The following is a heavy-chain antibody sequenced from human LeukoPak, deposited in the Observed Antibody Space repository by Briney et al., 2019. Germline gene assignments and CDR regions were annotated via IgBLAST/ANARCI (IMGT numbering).Heavy chain of an antibody. Sequence: ASVKVSCKVSGYTLTELSMHWVRQAPGKGLEWMGGFDPEDGETIYAQKFQGRVTMTEDTSTDTAYMELSSLRSEDTAVYYCARAPTNWNYPRIYFDYWGQGTLVTVSS. CDR1: GYTLTELS. V-gene: IGHV1-24*01. CDR3: ARAPTNWNYPRIYFDY. D-gene: IGHD1-7*01. CDR2: FDPEDGET. J-gene: IGHJ4*02.